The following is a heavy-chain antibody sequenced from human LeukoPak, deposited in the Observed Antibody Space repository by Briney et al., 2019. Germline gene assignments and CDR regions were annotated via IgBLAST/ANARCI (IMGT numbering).Heavy chain of an antibody. V-gene: IGHV4-39*07. CDR1: GGSISSSSYY. Sequence: PSETLSLTCTVSGGSISSSSYYWGWIRQPPGKGLEWIGSIHYSGSTNYNPSLKSRVTISVDTSKNQFSLKLSSVTAADTAVYYCARGGGMGHYYYYMDVWGKGTTVTISS. J-gene: IGHJ6*03. D-gene: IGHD5-24*01. CDR2: IHYSGST. CDR3: ARGGGMGHYYYYMDV.